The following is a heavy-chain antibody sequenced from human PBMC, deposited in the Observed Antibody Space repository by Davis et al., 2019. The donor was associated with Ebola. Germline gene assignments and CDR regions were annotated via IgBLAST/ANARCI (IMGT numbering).Heavy chain of an antibody. J-gene: IGHJ6*02. CDR2: INPNSGGT. CDR3: ARGSGIAAADLFFRYYYYGMDV. V-gene: IGHV1-2*04. Sequence: ASVKVSCKASGYTFTGYYMHWVRQAPGQGLEWMGWINPNSGGTNYAQKFQGWVTMTRDTSISTAYMELSRLGSDDTAVYYCARGSGIAAADLFFRYYYYGMDVWGQGTTVTVSS. CDR1: GYTFTGYY. D-gene: IGHD6-13*01.